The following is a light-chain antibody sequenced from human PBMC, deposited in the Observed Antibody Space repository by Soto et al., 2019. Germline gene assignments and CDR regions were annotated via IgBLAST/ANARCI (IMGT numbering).Light chain of an antibody. J-gene: IGKJ2*01. V-gene: IGKV1-6*01. CDR2: AAS. Sequence: AIQLTQSPSSLSASVGDRVTITCRASQAIRTALGWYQQKPGKVPKLLIYAASTLQSGVPSRFSGSGSGTDFTLTISSLQPEDFATYYCQQGYSFPYTYXQGTKVDIK. CDR3: QQGYSFPYT. CDR1: QAIRTA.